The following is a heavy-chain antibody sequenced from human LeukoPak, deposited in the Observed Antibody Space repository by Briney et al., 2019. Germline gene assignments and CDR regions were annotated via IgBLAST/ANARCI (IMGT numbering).Heavy chain of an antibody. Sequence: GGSLRLSCAASGFTFRSYGMHWVRQAPGKGLEWVAFIRYDGSNKYYADSVKGRFTISRDNSKNTLYLQMNSLRAEDTAVYYCARGYSVAFDIWGQGTMVTVSS. CDR1: GFTFRSYG. CDR3: ARGYSVAFDI. D-gene: IGHD2-15*01. V-gene: IGHV3-30*02. J-gene: IGHJ3*02. CDR2: IRYDGSNK.